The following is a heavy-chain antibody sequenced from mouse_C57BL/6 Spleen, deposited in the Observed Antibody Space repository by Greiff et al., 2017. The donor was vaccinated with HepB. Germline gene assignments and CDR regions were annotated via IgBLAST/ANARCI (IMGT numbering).Heavy chain of an antibody. CDR2: IYPGSGNT. CDR1: GYTFTDYY. V-gene: IGHV1-76*01. J-gene: IGHJ4*01. CDR3: ARRSHYHYAMDY. D-gene: IGHD5-5*01. Sequence: VQLQQSGAELVRPGASVKLSCKASGYTFTDYYINWVKQRPGQGLEWIARIYPGSGNTYYNEKFKGKATLTAEKSSSTAYMQLSSLTSQDSAVYFCARRSHYHYAMDYWGPGTSVTVSS.